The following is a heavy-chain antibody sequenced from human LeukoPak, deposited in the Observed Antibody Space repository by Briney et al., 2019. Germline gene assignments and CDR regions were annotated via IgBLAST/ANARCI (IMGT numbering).Heavy chain of an antibody. CDR3: ARERYSNYEANAFDI. Sequence: SVKVSCKASGGTFSSYAISWVRQAPGQGLEWMGRIIPIFGTANYAQKFQGRVTITADKSTSTAYMELSSLRSDDTALYYCARERYSNYEANAFDIWGQGTMVTVSS. V-gene: IGHV1-69*06. D-gene: IGHD4-11*01. J-gene: IGHJ3*02. CDR2: IIPIFGTA. CDR1: GGTFSSYA.